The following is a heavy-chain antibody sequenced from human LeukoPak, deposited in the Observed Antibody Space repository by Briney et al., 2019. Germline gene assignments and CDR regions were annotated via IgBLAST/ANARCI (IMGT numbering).Heavy chain of an antibody. Sequence: ASVKVSCKASGGTFSSYAISWVRQDPGQGLEWMGGIIPIFGTANYAQKFQGRVTITADESTSTAYMELSSLRSEDTAVYYCARSPIVLMTHYFDYWGQGTLVTVSS. CDR3: ARSPIVLMTHYFDY. V-gene: IGHV1-69*13. CDR1: GGTFSSYA. CDR2: IIPIFGTA. D-gene: IGHD2-8*01. J-gene: IGHJ4*02.